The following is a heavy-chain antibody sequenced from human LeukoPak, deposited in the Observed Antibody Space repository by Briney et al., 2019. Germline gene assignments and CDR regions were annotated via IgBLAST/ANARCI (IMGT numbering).Heavy chain of an antibody. J-gene: IGHJ5*02. CDR3: AKEVLDGYSLNP. Sequence: GGSLRLSCAASGFTFSSYAMSWVRQAPGKGLQFVSAISVSGGSTYYADSVKGRFTISRDNSKSTLYLQMNSLRAEDTAVYYCAKEVLDGYSLNPWGQGTLVTVSS. CDR1: GFTFSSYA. D-gene: IGHD5-24*01. V-gene: IGHV3-23*01. CDR2: ISVSGGST.